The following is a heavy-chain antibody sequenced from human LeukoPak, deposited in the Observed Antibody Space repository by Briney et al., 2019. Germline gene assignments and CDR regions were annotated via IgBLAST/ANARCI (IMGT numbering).Heavy chain of an antibody. Sequence: ASVKVSCKASGYTFTGYYMHWVRQAPGQGLEWMGWINPNSGGTNYAQKFQGRVTMTRDTSISTAYMELNRLTSDDTAVYYCARAYSPTSWGLAAADYYYMDVWGKGTTVTASS. CDR2: INPNSGGT. CDR1: GYTFTGYY. J-gene: IGHJ6*03. CDR3: ARAYSPTSWGLAAADYYYMDV. D-gene: IGHD6-13*01. V-gene: IGHV1-2*02.